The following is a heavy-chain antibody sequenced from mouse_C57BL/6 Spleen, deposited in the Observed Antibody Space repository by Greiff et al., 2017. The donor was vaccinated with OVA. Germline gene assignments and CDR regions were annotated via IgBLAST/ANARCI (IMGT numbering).Heavy chain of an antibody. V-gene: IGHV3-6*01. CDR2: ISYDGSN. D-gene: IGHD2-3*01. Sequence: DVQLQESGPGLVKPSQSLSLTCSVTGYSITSGYYWNWIRQFPGNKLEWMGYISYDGSNNYNPSLKNRISITRDTSKNQFFLKLNSVTTEDTATYYCARDSYDGYYEAMDYWGQGTSVTVSS. CDR3: ARDSYDGYYEAMDY. J-gene: IGHJ4*01. CDR1: GYSITSGYY.